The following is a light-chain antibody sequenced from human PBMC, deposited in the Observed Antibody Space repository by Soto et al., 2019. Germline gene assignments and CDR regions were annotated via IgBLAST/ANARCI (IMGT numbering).Light chain of an antibody. CDR1: QTISSY. CDR2: AAS. CDR3: QPSYSTPFT. J-gene: IGKJ3*01. Sequence: DIQMTQSPSSLSASVGNRVTITCRASQTISSYLNWYQQKPGKAPKLLIYAASSLQGGVPSRFSGSGSGTDFTLTISSLQPDDFATYYCQPSYSTPFTCAPGTKVDIK. V-gene: IGKV1-39*01.